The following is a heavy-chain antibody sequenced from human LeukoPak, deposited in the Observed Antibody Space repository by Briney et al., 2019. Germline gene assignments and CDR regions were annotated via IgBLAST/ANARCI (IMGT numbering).Heavy chain of an antibody. D-gene: IGHD3-16*02. V-gene: IGHV3-21*01. Sequence: GGSLRLSCAASGFTFSSYSMNWVRQAPGKGLEWVSPISSSSSYIYYADSVEGRFTISRDNAKNSLYLQMNSLRAEDTAVYYCARDSGYYDYVWGSYPLSGHYYGMDVWGQGTTVTVSS. CDR3: ARDSGYYDYVWGSYPLSGHYYGMDV. CDR2: ISSSSSYI. CDR1: GFTFSSYS. J-gene: IGHJ6*02.